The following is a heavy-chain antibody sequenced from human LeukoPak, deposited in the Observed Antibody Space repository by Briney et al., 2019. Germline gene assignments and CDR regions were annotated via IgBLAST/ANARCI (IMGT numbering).Heavy chain of an antibody. CDR3: ARLDNPAVAAFDF. D-gene: IGHD6-19*01. Sequence: PSETLSLTCTVSDGSISSYYWTWIRQPAGKGLEYIGRIYTDGRTDYNPSLKSRITMSVDTSKNQFSLRLSSVTAADTAVYYCARLDNPAVAAFDFWGQGTLVTVSP. CDR2: IYTDGRT. J-gene: IGHJ4*02. V-gene: IGHV4-4*07. CDR1: DGSISSYY.